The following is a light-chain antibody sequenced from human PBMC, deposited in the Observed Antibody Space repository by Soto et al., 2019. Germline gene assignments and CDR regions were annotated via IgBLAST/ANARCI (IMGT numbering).Light chain of an antibody. V-gene: IGKV1-5*01. CDR3: QQYNSYWT. CDR2: DAS. CDR1: QTISSW. J-gene: IGKJ1*01. Sequence: DIQMTQSPSTLSGSVGARVTITCRASQTISSWLAWYQQKPGKAPKLLIYDASSLESGVPSRFSGSGSGTEFTLTISSLQPDDFATYYCQQYNSYWTFGQGTKVDI.